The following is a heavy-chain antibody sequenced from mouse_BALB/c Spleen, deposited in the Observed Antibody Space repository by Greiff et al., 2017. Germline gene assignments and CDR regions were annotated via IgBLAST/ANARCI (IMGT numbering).Heavy chain of an antibody. CDR3: ARRDRYGYAMDY. V-gene: IGHV5-17*02. Sequence: EVQGVESGGGLVQPGGSRKLSCAASGFTFSSFGMHWVRQAPEKGLEWVAYISSGSSTIYYADTVKGRFTISRDNPKNTLFLQMTSLRSEDTAMYYCARRDRYGYAMDYWGQGTSVTVSS. CDR2: ISSGSSTI. D-gene: IGHD2-14*01. J-gene: IGHJ4*01. CDR1: GFTFSSFG.